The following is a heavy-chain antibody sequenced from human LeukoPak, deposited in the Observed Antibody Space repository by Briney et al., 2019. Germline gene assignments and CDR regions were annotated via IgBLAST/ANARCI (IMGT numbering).Heavy chain of an antibody. Sequence: SETLSLTCAVYGASFSDSFWSWIRQSPEKGLEWIGEINNSGSTSHNPSLNSRVIMSVDRSKNQFSLRLTSVTAADTAVYYCARGRYGPRLGNWGQGTLVTVSS. J-gene: IGHJ4*02. V-gene: IGHV4-34*01. CDR3: ARGRYGPRLGN. CDR2: INNSGST. D-gene: IGHD3-16*01. CDR1: GASFSDSF.